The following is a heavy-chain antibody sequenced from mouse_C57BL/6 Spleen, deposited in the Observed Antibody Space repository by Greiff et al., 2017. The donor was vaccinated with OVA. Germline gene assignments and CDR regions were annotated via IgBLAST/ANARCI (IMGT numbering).Heavy chain of an antibody. CDR1: GYTFTSYW. Sequence: QVQLQQSGAELVKPGASVKLSCKASGYTFTSYWMQWVKQRPGQGLEWIGEIDPSDSYTNYNQKFKGKATLTVDTSSSTAYMQLSSLTSEDSAVYYCARNSLFDYWGQGTTLTVSS. J-gene: IGHJ2*01. V-gene: IGHV1-50*01. CDR2: IDPSDSYT. CDR3: ARNSLFDY.